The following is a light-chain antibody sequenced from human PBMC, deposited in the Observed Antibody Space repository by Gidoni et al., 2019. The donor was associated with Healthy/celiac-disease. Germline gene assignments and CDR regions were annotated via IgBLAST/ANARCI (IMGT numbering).Light chain of an antibody. CDR1: QSISSW. CDR3: QQYNSYSKT. V-gene: IGKV1-5*01. Sequence: DIQMTQPPSTLSASVGDRVTSTCRASQSISSWLAWYQQKPGKAPELLIYYASSLERGVPSGFSGSGSGTEFTLTISSLQPDDFATYYCQQYNSYSKTFGQGTKVEIK. J-gene: IGKJ1*01. CDR2: YAS.